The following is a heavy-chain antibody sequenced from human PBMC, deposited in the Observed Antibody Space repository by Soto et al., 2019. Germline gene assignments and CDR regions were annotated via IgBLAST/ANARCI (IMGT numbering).Heavy chain of an antibody. J-gene: IGHJ4*02. D-gene: IGHD3-22*01. Sequence: GGSLRLSCAASGFTFSSYGMHWVRQAPGKGLEWVAVIWYDGSNKYYADSVKGRFTISRDNSKNTLYLQRNSLRAEDTAVYYCAGGWESYGNEYDSSGYYSDYWGQGTLVTVSS. CDR2: IWYDGSNK. CDR3: AGGWESYGNEYDSSGYYSDY. CDR1: GFTFSSYG. V-gene: IGHV3-33*01.